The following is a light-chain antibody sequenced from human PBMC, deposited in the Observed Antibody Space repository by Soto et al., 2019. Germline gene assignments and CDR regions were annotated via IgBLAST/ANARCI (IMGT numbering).Light chain of an antibody. J-gene: IGKJ4*01. Sequence: EIVMTQSPATLSVSPGERATLSCRASHNIITSLACYQEKPGQAPSLLSYGASTRATGIPARFSGSGSGTAFSLTISNLQSEDSAVYYCQQYSLWPPLTFGGRTNVEIK. V-gene: IGKV3-15*01. CDR1: HNIITS. CDR2: GAS. CDR3: QQYSLWPPLT.